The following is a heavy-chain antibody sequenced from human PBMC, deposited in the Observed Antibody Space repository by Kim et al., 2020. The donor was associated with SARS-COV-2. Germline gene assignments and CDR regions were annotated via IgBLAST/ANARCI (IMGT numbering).Heavy chain of an antibody. D-gene: IGHD5-18*01. V-gene: IGHV3-23*01. CDR1: GFTFSSYA. Sequence: GGSLRLSCAASGFTFSSYAMSWVRQAPGKGLEWVSAISGSGGSTYYADSVKGRFTISRDNSKNTLYLQMNSLRAEDTAVYYCAKDLLGQIQLWLAYDYWGQGTLVTVSS. J-gene: IGHJ4*02. CDR2: ISGSGGST. CDR3: AKDLLGQIQLWLAYDY.